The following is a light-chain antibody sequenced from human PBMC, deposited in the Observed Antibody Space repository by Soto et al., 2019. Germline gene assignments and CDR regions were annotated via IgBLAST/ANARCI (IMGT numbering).Light chain of an antibody. CDR1: QSVSSD. V-gene: IGKV3-15*01. J-gene: IGKJ4*01. CDR2: DAS. Sequence: EIVMTQSPATLSLSPGERATLSCRASQSVSSDLAWYQQKPGQAPRLLIYDASTRATGIPARFSGSGSGTEFTLTISSLQSEDFAVYYCQQYSHWPLLTCGGGTKVEIK. CDR3: QQYSHWPLLT.